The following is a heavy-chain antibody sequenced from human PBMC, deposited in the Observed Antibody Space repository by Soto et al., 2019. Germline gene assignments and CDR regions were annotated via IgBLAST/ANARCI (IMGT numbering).Heavy chain of an antibody. D-gene: IGHD3-16*01. V-gene: IGHV4-39*01. CDR3: ATHGGNKFDY. Sequence: QPQLQESGPGLVKPSETLSLTCTVSGGSIISDHYYWAWIRQPPGKGLEWIGNMHYSGNTYQNPSLKSRVTIFVDTSKNQFSLHLSSVTAADPAVYYCATHGGNKFDYWGQGTLVTVSS. CDR2: MHYSGNT. J-gene: IGHJ4*02. CDR1: GGSIISDHYY.